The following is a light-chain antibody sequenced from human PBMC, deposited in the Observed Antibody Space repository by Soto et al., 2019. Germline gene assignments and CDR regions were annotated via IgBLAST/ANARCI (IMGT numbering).Light chain of an antibody. V-gene: IGLV1-47*01. CDR1: SSNIGSNY. CDR2: RNN. Sequence: QSVLTQPPSASGTPGQRVTISCSGSSSNIGSNYVYWYQQLPGTAPKLLIYRNNQRPSGVTDRFSGSKSGTSASLAISGLRSEDEADYYCAAWDDSLSGRVFGGWTKLTVL. J-gene: IGLJ3*02. CDR3: AAWDDSLSGRV.